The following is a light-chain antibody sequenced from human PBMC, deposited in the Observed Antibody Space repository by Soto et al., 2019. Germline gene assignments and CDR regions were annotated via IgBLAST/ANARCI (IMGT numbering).Light chain of an antibody. J-gene: IGKJ2*01. CDR1: QSVSSN. CDR2: GAS. V-gene: IGKV3-15*01. Sequence: EIVMTQSPATLSVSPGEGATLSCRASQSVSSNLAWYQQKPGQAPRLLIYGASTRATGIPARFSGSGSGTEVTLIISSLQSEEFAVYYCQQYNNGPLYTFGQGTKVDIK. CDR3: QQYNNGPLYT.